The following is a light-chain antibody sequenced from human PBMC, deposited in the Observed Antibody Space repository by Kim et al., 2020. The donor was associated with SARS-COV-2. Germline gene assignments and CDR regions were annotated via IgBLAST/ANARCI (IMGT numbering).Light chain of an antibody. V-gene: IGLV3-21*04. J-gene: IGLJ3*02. CDR2: FDG. Sequence: SYELTQPPSVSVAPGETATITCGGSNIEGKSVQWYQQSPGQAPLLVIYFDGNRPSGTPERFSGSNSRNTATLTITRVKAGDEADYYCQVWDPSSDHWVFGGGTKVTVL. CDR3: QVWDPSSDHWV. CDR1: NIEGKS.